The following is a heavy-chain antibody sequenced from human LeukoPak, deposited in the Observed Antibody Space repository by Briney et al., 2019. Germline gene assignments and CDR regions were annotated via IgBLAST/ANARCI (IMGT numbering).Heavy chain of an antibody. V-gene: IGHV1-18*01. D-gene: IGHD1-14*01. Sequence: GASVTVSCRACGYTFTSCGISWVRQAPGQGLEWVGWISAYNGNTNYAQKLQGRVTMTTDTSTSTAYRELRSLRSDDAAVYYCARLGTTGDFDLWGRGTLVTVSS. J-gene: IGHJ2*01. CDR3: ARLGTTGDFDL. CDR1: GYTFTSCG. CDR2: ISAYNGNT.